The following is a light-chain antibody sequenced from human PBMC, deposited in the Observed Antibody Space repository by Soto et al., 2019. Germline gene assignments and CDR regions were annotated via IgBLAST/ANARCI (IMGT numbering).Light chain of an antibody. V-gene: IGKV2-28*01. CDR1: QSLLHSNVYNY. J-gene: IGKJ2*01. Sequence: DIVMTQSPPSLPVTPGEPASISCRSSQSLLHSNVYNYLDWYLQKPGQSPQLLIYLGSNRASGVPDRFSGSGSGTDFTLNISRVEAEDVGVYYCKQALQTPYTFGQGTKLEIK. CDR3: KQALQTPYT. CDR2: LGS.